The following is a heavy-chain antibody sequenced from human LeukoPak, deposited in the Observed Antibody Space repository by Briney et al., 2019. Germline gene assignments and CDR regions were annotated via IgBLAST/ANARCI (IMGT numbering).Heavy chain of an antibody. J-gene: IGHJ4*02. CDR2: INHSGST. CDR1: GGSFSGYY. D-gene: IGHD2-2*01. V-gene: IGHV4-34*01. CDR3: ARVVVVVPAATNYFDY. Sequence: SETLSLTCAVYGGSFSGYYWSWIRQPPGKGLEWIGEINHSGSTNYNPSLKSRVTISVDTSKGQFSLKLSSVTAADTAVYYCARVVVVVPAATNYFDYWGQGTLVTVSS.